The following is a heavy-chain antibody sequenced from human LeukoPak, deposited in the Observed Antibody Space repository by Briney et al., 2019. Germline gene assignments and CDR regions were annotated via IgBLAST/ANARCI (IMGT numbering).Heavy chain of an antibody. CDR1: GGSVSSSSYY. D-gene: IGHD1-7*01. Sequence: SETLPLTCTVSGGSVSSSSYYWGWIRQPPGKGLEWIGSIYYSGSTYYNPSLKSRVTISVDTSKNQFSLKLSSVTAADTAVYYCARDITGTTGEAWFDPWGQGTLVTASS. CDR2: IYYSGST. V-gene: IGHV4-39*02. J-gene: IGHJ5*02. CDR3: ARDITGTTGEAWFDP.